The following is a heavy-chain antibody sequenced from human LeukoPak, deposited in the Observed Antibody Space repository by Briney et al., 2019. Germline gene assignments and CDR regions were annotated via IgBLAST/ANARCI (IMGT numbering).Heavy chain of an antibody. J-gene: IGHJ4*02. V-gene: IGHV4-59*01. D-gene: IGHD5-18*01. CDR3: ARGGVDTATFDY. CDR1: GGSISSYY. Sequence: PSETLSLTCTVSGGSISSYYWSWIRQPPGKGLEWIGYIHYSGNTNYSPSLKGRVTISVDTSKNQFSLKLSSVTAADTAVYYCARGGVDTATFDYWGQGTLVTVSS. CDR2: IHYSGNT.